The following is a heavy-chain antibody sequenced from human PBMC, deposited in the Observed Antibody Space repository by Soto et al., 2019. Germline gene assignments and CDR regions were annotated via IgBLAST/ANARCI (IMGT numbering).Heavy chain of an antibody. Sequence: QVQLVESGGGVVQPGRSLRLSCAASGFTFSSYAMHWVRQAPGKGLEWVAVISYDGGNKYYADSVKGRFTISRDNSKNTLYLQISSLRAEDTAVDYCARPDYGSGSYPDYWGQGTLVTVSS. V-gene: IGHV3-30-3*01. D-gene: IGHD3-10*01. J-gene: IGHJ4*02. CDR2: ISYDGGNK. CDR3: ARPDYGSGSYPDY. CDR1: GFTFSSYA.